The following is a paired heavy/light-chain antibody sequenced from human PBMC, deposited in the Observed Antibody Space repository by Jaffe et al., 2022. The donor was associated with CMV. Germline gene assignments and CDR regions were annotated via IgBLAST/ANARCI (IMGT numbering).Light chain of an antibody. J-gene: IGKJ2*01. Sequence: VVMTQSPLPLPVTLGQPASISCRSSQSLVHSDGNTYLNWFHQRPGQSPRRLIYIVSNRDSGVPDRFSGSGSGTDFTLKISRVEAEDVGVYYCMQGTHWPPAFGQGTKLEIK. V-gene: IGKV2-30*02. CDR1: QSLVHSDGNTY. CDR3: MQGTHWPPA. CDR2: IVS.
Heavy chain of an antibody. CDR2: ISGSGSII. CDR1: GFAFSDYY. V-gene: IGHV3-11*01. J-gene: IGHJ4*02. CDR3: ARYRGFDS. Sequence: QVQLVESGGGLVKAGGSLRLSCAASGFAFSDYYMSWVRQAPGKGLEWVSYISGSGSIINYSDSVKGRFTTSRDNAKNSLYLQMESLTADDTAVYYCARYRGFDSWGQGTLVTVSS. D-gene: IGHD3-10*01.